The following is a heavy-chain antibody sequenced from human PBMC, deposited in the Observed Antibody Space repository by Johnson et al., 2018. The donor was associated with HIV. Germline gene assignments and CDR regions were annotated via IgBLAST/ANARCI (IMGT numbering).Heavy chain of an antibody. V-gene: IGHV3-7*01. D-gene: IGHD3-22*01. Sequence: VQLVESGGGLVQPGGSLRLSCAASGFSFNNYWMSWVRQAPGKGLEWVANIKEDGRERYYVDSVKGRFTISRDNAKNSVFLHMDSLRAEDTAVYYCARDPELDYFNNRAFDIWGQGTMVTVSS. CDR1: GFSFNNYW. J-gene: IGHJ3*02. CDR3: ARDPELDYFNNRAFDI. CDR2: IKEDGRER.